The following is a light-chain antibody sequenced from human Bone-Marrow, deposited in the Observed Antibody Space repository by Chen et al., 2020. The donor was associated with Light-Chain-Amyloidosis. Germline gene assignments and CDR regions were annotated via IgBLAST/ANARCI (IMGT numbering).Light chain of an antibody. Sequence: SYVLTQAPSVSAAPGQTATIFCGGNDIGSKSLHWYQQRPGQAPVLIVYDDTDRPSGIPARPSGSDSGRTAVLVSSGLEAGDQADYCCLVWDDSSDHHGFGGGTKLTVL. V-gene: IGLV3-21*02. CDR1: DIGSKS. CDR3: LVWDDSSDHHG. J-gene: IGLJ2*01. CDR2: DDT.